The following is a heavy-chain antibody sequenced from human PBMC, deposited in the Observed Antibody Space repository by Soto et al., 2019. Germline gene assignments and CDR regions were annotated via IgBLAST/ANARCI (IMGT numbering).Heavy chain of an antibody. CDR3: AKVFGLPSPWLVSDVMDV. Sequence: GGSLRLSCAASGFSFSAYGMHWVRQAPGKGLQWLAVISYDGSSKYYVDSVKGRFTISRDNSNNTLYLHMNSLRPEDTAVYYCAKVFGLPSPWLVSDVMDVWGQGTTVTVSS. V-gene: IGHV3-30*18. CDR2: ISYDGSSK. D-gene: IGHD6-19*01. CDR1: GFSFSAYG. J-gene: IGHJ6*02.